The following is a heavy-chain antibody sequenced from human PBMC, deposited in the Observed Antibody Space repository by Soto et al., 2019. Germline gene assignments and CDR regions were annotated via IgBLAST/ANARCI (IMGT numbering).Heavy chain of an antibody. CDR1: GYTFNSYG. CDR3: ARSTRKEGIAVAVLI. V-gene: IGHV1-18*01. J-gene: IGHJ4*02. Sequence: QVQLVQSGAEVKKPGASVKVSCKASGYTFNSYGISWVRQAPGQGLERMGWISAYNGNTNYAQKLQCRVTMTTDTSTSTAYMELRSRRSDDTAVYYCARSTRKEGIAVAVLIWGQGTLVTVSS. D-gene: IGHD6-19*01. CDR2: ISAYNGNT.